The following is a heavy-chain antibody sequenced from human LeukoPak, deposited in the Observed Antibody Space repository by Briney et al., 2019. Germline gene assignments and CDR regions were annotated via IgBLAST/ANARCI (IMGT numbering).Heavy chain of an antibody. CDR3: ARGTQRTVTTPKPFVY. CDR1: GGSISSSSYY. Sequence: SETLSLTCTVSGGSISSSSYYWGWIRQPPGKGLEWIGSIYYSGSTYYNPSLKSRVTISVDTSKNQFSLKLSSVTAADTAVYYCARGTQRTVTTPKPFVYWGQGTLVTVSS. D-gene: IGHD4-17*01. V-gene: IGHV4-39*01. CDR2: IYYSGST. J-gene: IGHJ4*02.